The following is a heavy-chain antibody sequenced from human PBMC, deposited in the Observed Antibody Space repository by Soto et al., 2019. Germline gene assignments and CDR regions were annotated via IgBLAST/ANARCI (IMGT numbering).Heavy chain of an antibody. V-gene: IGHV3-21*01. CDR3: ARDAPGIAAAGRGYYMDV. CDR1: GFTFSSYS. J-gene: IGHJ6*03. CDR2: ISSSSSYI. D-gene: IGHD6-13*01. Sequence: GGSLRLSCAASGFTFSSYSMNWVRQAPGKGLEWVSSISSSSSYIYYADSVKGRFTISRDNAKNSLYLQMNSLRAEDTAVYYCARDAPGIAAAGRGYYMDVWGKGTTVTVSS.